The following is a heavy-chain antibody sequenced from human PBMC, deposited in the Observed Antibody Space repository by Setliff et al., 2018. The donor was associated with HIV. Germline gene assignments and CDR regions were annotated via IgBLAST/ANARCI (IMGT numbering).Heavy chain of an antibody. D-gene: IGHD3-22*01. V-gene: IGHV1-69*10. CDR2: IISILEIT. J-gene: IGHJ4*02. Sequence: SVKVSCKASGYTISAHGVSWVRQAPGQGLEWMGQIISILEITDYAQKFQGRVTITTDESTNTVYMELSSLRSDDTAVYYCATYHYYDSSAYYVDLYYLDYWGQGTLVTVSS. CDR3: ATYHYYDSSAYYVDLYYLDY. CDR1: GYTISAHG.